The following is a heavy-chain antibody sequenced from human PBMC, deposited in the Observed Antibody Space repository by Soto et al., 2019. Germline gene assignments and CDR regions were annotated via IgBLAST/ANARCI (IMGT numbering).Heavy chain of an antibody. CDR3: AALPTVTTDYYYGMDD. D-gene: IGHD4-4*01. CDR1: GFTFSSYG. CDR2: ISYDGSNK. V-gene: IGHV3-30*03. J-gene: IGHJ6*02. Sequence: QVQLVESGGGVVQPGRSLRLSCAASGFTFSSYGMQWVRQAPGKGLEWVAVISYDGSNKYYADSVKGRFTISRDNSKNTLYLQMNSLRAEDTAVYYCAALPTVTTDYYYGMDDWGQGTTVTVSS.